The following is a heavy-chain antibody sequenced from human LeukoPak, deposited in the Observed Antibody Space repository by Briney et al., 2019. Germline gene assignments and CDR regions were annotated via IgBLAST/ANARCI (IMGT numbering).Heavy chain of an antibody. D-gene: IGHD5-18*01. CDR1: GGSFSGYY. CDR3: AREPPRGYSDGRHNWFDP. Sequence: SETLSLTCAVYGGSFSGYYWSWIRQPPGKGLEWIGEINHSGSTNYNPSLKRLVTISVNTSKNQFSLKLSSVTAADTAVYYCAREPPRGYSDGRHNWFDPWGQGTLVTVSS. CDR2: INHSGST. J-gene: IGHJ5*02. V-gene: IGHV4-34*01.